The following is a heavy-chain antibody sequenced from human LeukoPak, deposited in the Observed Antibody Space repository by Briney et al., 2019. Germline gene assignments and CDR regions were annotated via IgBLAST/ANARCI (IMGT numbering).Heavy chain of an antibody. V-gene: IGHV1-24*01. CDR1: GYTLTELS. Sequence: GASVKVSCKVSGYTLTELSMHWVRQAPGKGLEWMGGFDPEDGETIYAQKFQGRVTMTEDTSTDTAYMELSSLRSEDTAVYYCATEGNSGYYFNFDYWGQGTLVTVSS. J-gene: IGHJ4*02. D-gene: IGHD3-22*01. CDR3: ATEGNSGYYFNFDY. CDR2: FDPEDGET.